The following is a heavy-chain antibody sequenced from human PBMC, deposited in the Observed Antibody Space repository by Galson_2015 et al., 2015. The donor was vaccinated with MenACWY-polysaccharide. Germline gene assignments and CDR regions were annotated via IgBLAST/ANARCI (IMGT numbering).Heavy chain of an antibody. J-gene: IGHJ4*02. V-gene: IGHV2-5*02. CDR2: IFWGDDK. CDR3: AHGPFDLYSGTYRYFDS. Sequence: PALVKPTQTVTLTCTFSGFSLTRTGVAVAWIRQPPGKALEWLGMIFWGDDKRYSPSLKNRRTITKDTSKDQVGLPMINIDPVDTATYYCAHGPFDLYSGTYRYFDSWGQGTLVTVSS. D-gene: IGHD1-26*01. CDR1: GFSLTRTGVA.